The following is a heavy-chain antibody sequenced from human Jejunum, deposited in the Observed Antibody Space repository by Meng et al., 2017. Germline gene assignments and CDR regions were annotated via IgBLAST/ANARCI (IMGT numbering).Heavy chain of an antibody. D-gene: IGHD1-7*01. CDR1: GFSLSSTQVG. V-gene: IGHV2-5*02. CDR3: AHTLVSNWNYLSPFDS. Sequence: PLKESGPALVTPTQTLTLTCTFSGFSLSSTQVGVGWIRQPPGKALEWLALIYWDDDKRYSPSLNKRLSITKDTSRNQVVLTMTNMDPVDTATYYCAHTLVSNWNYLSPFDSWGQGTLVTVSS. J-gene: IGHJ4*02. CDR2: IYWDDDK.